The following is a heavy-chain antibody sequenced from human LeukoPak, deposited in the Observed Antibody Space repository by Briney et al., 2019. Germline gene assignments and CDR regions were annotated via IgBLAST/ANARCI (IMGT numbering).Heavy chain of an antibody. D-gene: IGHD3-22*01. CDR3: ARDHYYDSSGYYY. CDR2: ISYDGSNK. V-gene: IGHV3-30-3*01. Sequence: QPGGSLRLSCAASGFTFSSYAMHWVRQAPGKGLEWVAVISYDGSNKYYADSVKGRFTISRDNSKNTLYLQMNSLRAEDTAVYYCARDHYYDSSGYYYWGQGTLVTVSS. J-gene: IGHJ4*02. CDR1: GFTFSSYA.